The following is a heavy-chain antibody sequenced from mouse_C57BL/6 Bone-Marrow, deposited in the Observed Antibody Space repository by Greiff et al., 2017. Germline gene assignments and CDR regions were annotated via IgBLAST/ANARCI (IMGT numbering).Heavy chain of an antibody. CDR3: ARGQLRLRPFFAY. D-gene: IGHD3-2*02. V-gene: IGHV1-81*01. J-gene: IGHJ3*01. CDR2: IYPRSGNT. Sequence: VKVVESGAELARPGASVKLSCKASGYTFTSYGISWVKQRTGQGLEWIGEIYPRSGNTYYNETFKGKATLTADKSSSTEYMELRSLTSEDSAVXFCARGQLRLRPFFAYWGQGTLVTVSA. CDR1: GYTFTSYG.